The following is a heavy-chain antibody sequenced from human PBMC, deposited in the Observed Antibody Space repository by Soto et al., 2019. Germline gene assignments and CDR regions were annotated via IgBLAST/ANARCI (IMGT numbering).Heavy chain of an antibody. Sequence: GGSLRLSCAASGFTFSSYGMHWVRQAPGKGLEWVAVISYDGSNKYYADSVKGRFTISRDNSKNTLYLQMNSLRAEDTAVYYCAKDRLVGATFEYWGQGTLVTVSS. CDR3: AKDRLVGATFEY. V-gene: IGHV3-30*18. J-gene: IGHJ4*02. CDR2: ISYDGSNK. CDR1: GFTFSSYG. D-gene: IGHD1-26*01.